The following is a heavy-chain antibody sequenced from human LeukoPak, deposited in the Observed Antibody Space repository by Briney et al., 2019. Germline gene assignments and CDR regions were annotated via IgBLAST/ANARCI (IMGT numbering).Heavy chain of an antibody. CDR2: INPSGGST. CDR3: ARDKNYGDYFDY. V-gene: IGHV1-46*01. CDR1: GYTFTSYG. D-gene: IGHD4-17*01. J-gene: IGHJ4*02. Sequence: ASVKVSCKASGYTFTSYGISWVRQAPGQGLEWMGIINPSGGSTSYAQKFQGRVTMTRDMSTSTVYMELSSLRSEDTAVYYCARDKNYGDYFDYWGQGTLVTVSS.